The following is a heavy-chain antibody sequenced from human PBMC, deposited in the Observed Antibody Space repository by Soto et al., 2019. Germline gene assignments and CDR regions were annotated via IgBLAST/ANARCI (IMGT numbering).Heavy chain of an antibody. CDR1: GGTFSSYA. V-gene: IGHV1-69*01. Sequence: QVQLVQSGAEVKKPGSSVKVSCKASGGTFSSYAISWVRQAPGQGLEWMGGIIPIFGTANYAQKFQGRVTITADESTSTAYMELSSLRSEDTAVYYCAIKAVADLSYYYYYGMDVWGQGTTVTVSS. J-gene: IGHJ6*02. CDR2: IIPIFGTA. D-gene: IGHD6-19*01. CDR3: AIKAVADLSYYYYYGMDV.